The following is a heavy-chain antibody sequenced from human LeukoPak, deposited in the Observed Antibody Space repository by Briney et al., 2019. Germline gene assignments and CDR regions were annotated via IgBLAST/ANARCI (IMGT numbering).Heavy chain of an antibody. CDR3: ARGRYDFWSGYSPGAEYFQH. CDR2: INHSGST. J-gene: IGHJ1*01. Sequence: PSETLSLTCAVYGGSFSGYYWSWIRQPPGKGLEWIGEINHSGSTNYNPSLKSRVTISVDTSKNQFSLKLGSVTAADTAVYYCARGRYDFWSGYSPGAEYFQHWGQGTLVTVSS. CDR1: GGSFSGYY. V-gene: IGHV4-34*01. D-gene: IGHD3-3*01.